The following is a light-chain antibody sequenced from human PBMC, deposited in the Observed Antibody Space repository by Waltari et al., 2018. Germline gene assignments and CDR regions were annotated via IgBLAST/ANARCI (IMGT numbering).Light chain of an antibody. V-gene: IGLV2-23*02. J-gene: IGLJ2*01. CDR3: SSYAGSSKGV. Sequence: QSALTQPASVSGSPGQSITISCTGTSSDVGNYKRVSWYQHHPGQAPKLMIYAVSTRPSGVSYRFSGSKSGDMASLTISGLQPEDEAEYFCSSYAGSSKGVFGGGTKVTVL. CDR1: SSDVGNYKR. CDR2: AVS.